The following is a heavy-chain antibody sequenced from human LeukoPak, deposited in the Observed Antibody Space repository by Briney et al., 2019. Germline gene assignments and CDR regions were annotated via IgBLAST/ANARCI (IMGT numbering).Heavy chain of an antibody. Sequence: SSETLSLTCTVSGGSISSYYWSWIRQPPGKGLEWIGYIYYSGSINYNPSLKSRVTISVDTSKNQFSLKLSSVTAADTAVYYCAKTSGWRAFDPWGQGTLVTVSS. D-gene: IGHD6-19*01. J-gene: IGHJ5*02. V-gene: IGHV4-59*01. CDR1: GGSISSYY. CDR2: IYYSGSI. CDR3: AKTSGWRAFDP.